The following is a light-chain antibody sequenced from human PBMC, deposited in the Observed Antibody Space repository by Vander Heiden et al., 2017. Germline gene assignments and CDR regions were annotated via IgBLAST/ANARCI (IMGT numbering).Light chain of an antibody. CDR3: QQSFSSPFT. CDR1: QSISSY. J-gene: IGKJ3*01. V-gene: IGKV1-39*01. CDR2: SAS. Sequence: DIQVTQSPSSLSASVGDRVTITCQASQSISSYLNWYQQKPGKAPKLLIYSASSLHSGVPSRFSGSGSGTAFALTISSLQPEDFATYYCQQSFSSPFTFRPGTKVDIK.